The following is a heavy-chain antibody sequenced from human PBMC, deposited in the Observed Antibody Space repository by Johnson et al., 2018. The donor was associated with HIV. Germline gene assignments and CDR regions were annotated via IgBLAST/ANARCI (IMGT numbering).Heavy chain of an antibody. J-gene: IGHJ3*02. Sequence: EVQLVESGGGVVQPGRSLRLSCAASGFTFSSYAMHWVRQAPGKGLEWVGRIKSKSYGGTIDYAAPVKGRFTISRDDSKNTLYLQMNSLIPEDTAVYYCAIDGDRGVLLWFGELGARDALDIWGQGTMVTVSS. V-gene: IGHV3-15*01. CDR2: IKSKSYGGTI. D-gene: IGHD3-10*01. CDR3: AIDGDRGVLLWFGELGARDALDI. CDR1: GFTFSSYA.